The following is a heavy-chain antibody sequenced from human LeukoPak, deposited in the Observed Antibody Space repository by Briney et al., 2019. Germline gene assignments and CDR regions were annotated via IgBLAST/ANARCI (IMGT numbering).Heavy chain of an antibody. CDR1: GGSISSGSYY. CDR2: IYTSGSN. Sequence: SPTLSLTCTASGGSISSGSYYCSWIRQPAGELLEWIGRIYTSGSNNYNPSLKSRVTISVDTSKNQFSLKLSSVAAADTAVYYCASASRRSYYFDYWGQGTLVTVSS. D-gene: IGHD1-26*01. J-gene: IGHJ4*02. CDR3: ASASRRSYYFDY. V-gene: IGHV4-61*02.